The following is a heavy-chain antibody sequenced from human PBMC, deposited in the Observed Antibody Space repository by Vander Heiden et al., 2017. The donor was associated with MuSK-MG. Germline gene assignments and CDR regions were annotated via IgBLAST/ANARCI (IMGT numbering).Heavy chain of an antibody. J-gene: IGHJ4*02. CDR3: ARGKYYYDSSGYYDPDY. CDR1: GFTFSSYA. D-gene: IGHD3-22*01. CDR2: ISYDGSNK. V-gene: IGHV3-30-3*01. Sequence: QVQLVESGGDVVQPGRSLRLSCAASGFTFSSYAMHWVRQAPGKGLEWVAVISYDGSNKYYADSVKGRFTISRDNSKNTLYLQMNSLRAEDTAVYYCARGKYYYDSSGYYDPDYWGQGTLVTVSS.